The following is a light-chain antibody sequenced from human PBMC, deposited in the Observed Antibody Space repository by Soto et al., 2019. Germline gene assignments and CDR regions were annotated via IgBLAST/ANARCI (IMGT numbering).Light chain of an antibody. CDR2: VEGSENY. V-gene: IGLV4-60*03. J-gene: IGLJ3*02. CDR1: SGNSDDL. Sequence: QPVLTQSSSASASLGSSVRLTCTLSSGNSDDLIAWHQQQPGKAPRYMMKVEGSENYKRGSGVPDRFSGSSSGADRYLTISDLQSEDEAYYYCETWGRDIWVFGGGTKLTVL. CDR3: ETWGRDIWV.